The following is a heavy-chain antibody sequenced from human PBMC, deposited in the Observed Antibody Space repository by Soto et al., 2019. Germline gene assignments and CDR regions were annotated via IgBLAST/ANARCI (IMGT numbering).Heavy chain of an antibody. J-gene: IGHJ6*02. D-gene: IGHD3-10*01. CDR2: IGTAGDT. CDR1: GFTFSSYD. V-gene: IGHV3-13*01. CDR3: ARASNYYGSGSYSGRYYYGMDV. Sequence: PGGSLRLSCAASGFTFSSYDMHWVRQATGKGLEWVSAIGTAGDTYYPGSVKGRFTISRENAKNSLYLQMNSLRAGDTAVYYCARASNYYGSGSYSGRYYYGMDVWGQGTTVTV.